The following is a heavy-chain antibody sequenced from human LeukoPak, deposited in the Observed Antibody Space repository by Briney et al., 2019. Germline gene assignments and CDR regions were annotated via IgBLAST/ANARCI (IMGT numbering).Heavy chain of an antibody. J-gene: IGHJ4*02. CDR1: GDSISSSSYY. Sequence: SSETLSLTCTVSGDSISSSSYYWGWIRQPPGKGLEWIGTIYYTGTTYNNPSLKSRVTISVDTSKNQFSLKVSSVTAADTAVYYCARHDGSETVYASYFDYWGQGTLVTVSS. D-gene: IGHD2-8*01. V-gene: IGHV4-39*01. CDR3: ARHDGSETVYASYFDY. CDR2: IYYTGTT.